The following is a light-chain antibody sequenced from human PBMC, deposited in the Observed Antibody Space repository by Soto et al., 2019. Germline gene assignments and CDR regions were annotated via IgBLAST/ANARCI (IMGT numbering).Light chain of an antibody. V-gene: IGKV1-9*01. J-gene: IGKJ3*01. CDR2: AAS. CDR3: QQLNSYPDT. CDR1: QGISSY. Sequence: IQLTQSPSSLSASVGDRVTITCRASQGISSYLAWYQQKPGKAPKLLIYAASTLQSGVPSRFSGSGSGTDFTLNISSLQPEDFETYYCQQLNSYPDTFGPGTKVDIK.